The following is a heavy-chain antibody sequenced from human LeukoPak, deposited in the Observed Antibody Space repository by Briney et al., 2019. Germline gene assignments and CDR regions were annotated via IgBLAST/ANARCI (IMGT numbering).Heavy chain of an antibody. CDR2: ISSRSFTI. CDR3: ARSVIAVAGYDAFDI. Sequence: GGSLRLSCAASGFTFSAYSMNWVRQAPGKGLDWVSYISSRSFTIYYADSVKGRFTISRDNAKNSLYLEMNSLRDEDTAVYYCARSVIAVAGYDAFDIWGQGTVVTVS. J-gene: IGHJ3*02. D-gene: IGHD6-19*01. V-gene: IGHV3-48*02. CDR1: GFTFSAYS.